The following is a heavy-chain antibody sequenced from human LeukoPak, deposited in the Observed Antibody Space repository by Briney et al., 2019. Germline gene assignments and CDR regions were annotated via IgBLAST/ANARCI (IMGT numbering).Heavy chain of an antibody. D-gene: IGHD3-22*01. Sequence: GASVKVSCKSSGYTFTRYGISWVRQAPGQGLEWMGWISAYNGNTNYAQKLQGRVTMTTDTSTSTAYMELRSLRSDDTAVYYCARDPRAGYYSDYWGQGTLVTVSS. CDR2: ISAYNGNT. CDR3: ARDPRAGYYSDY. J-gene: IGHJ4*02. CDR1: GYTFTRYG. V-gene: IGHV1-18*01.